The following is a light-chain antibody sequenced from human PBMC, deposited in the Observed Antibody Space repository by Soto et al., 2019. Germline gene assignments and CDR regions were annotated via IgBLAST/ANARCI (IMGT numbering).Light chain of an antibody. CDR3: CAFAGSYTS. V-gene: IGLV2-11*01. Sequence: QSVLAQPRSVSGSPGQSVTIACTGTSSDVGGYNYVSWYQQHPGKAPKLMIYDVTKQPSGVPDRFSGSKSGNTASLTISGLQAEDEADYYCCAFAGSYTSFGTGTKVTVL. CDR1: SSDVGGYNY. CDR2: DVT. J-gene: IGLJ1*01.